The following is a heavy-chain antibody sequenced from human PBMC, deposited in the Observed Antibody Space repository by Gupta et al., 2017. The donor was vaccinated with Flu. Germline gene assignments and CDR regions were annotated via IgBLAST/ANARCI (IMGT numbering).Heavy chain of an antibody. Sequence: QVQLQESGPGLVKPSETLSLTCTVSGGSVSRGSYYWSWVRQPPGKGLEWMGYIYDRGATDYNPSLKSRVTISVDTSKNQFSLNLRSVTAADTAVYYCATGRQHTYGYWYFDLWGRGTLVTVSS. CDR3: ATGRQHTYGYWYFDL. J-gene: IGHJ2*01. CDR2: IYDRGAT. CDR1: GGSVSRGSYY. V-gene: IGHV4-61*01. D-gene: IGHD2-8*01.